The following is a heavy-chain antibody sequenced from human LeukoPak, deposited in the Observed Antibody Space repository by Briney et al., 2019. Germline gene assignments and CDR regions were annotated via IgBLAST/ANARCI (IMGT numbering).Heavy chain of an antibody. V-gene: IGHV4-59*01. CDR1: GGSISSYY. D-gene: IGHD1-26*01. CDR3: ASYPHSGSYYEGAFDI. Sequence: PSETLSLTCTVSGGSISSYYWSWIRQPPGKGLEWIGYIYYSGSTNYNPSLKSRVTISVDTSKNQFSLKLSSVTAADTAVYYCASYPHSGSYYEGAFDIWGQGTMVTVSS. J-gene: IGHJ3*02. CDR2: IYYSGST.